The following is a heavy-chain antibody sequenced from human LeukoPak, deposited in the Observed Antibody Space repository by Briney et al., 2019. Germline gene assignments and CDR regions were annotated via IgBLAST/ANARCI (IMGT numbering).Heavy chain of an antibody. CDR2: ISYDGSNK. CDR3: ARDRGSSYYHYYGMDV. CDR1: GFTFSSYA. Sequence: GGSLRLSCAASGFTFSSYAMHWVRQAPGKGLEWVAVISYDGSNKYYADSVKGRFTISRDNSKNTLYLQMNSLRAEDTAVYYCARDRGSSYYHYYGMDVWGQGTTVTVSS. J-gene: IGHJ6*02. D-gene: IGHD6-13*01. V-gene: IGHV3-30-3*01.